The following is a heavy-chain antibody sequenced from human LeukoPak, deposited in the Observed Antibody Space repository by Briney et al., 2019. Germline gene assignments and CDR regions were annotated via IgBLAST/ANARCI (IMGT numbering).Heavy chain of an antibody. CDR1: GYTFTSYT. D-gene: IGHD5-18*01. J-gene: IGHJ4*02. Sequence: ASVKASCKASGYTFTSYTMNWVRQAPGQGLEWVGWINTNTGNPTYAQGFTGRFVFSLDTSASTAYLQISSLKAEDTAVYYCARGVDRRGYSYGSSDYWGQGTLVTVSS. CDR2: INTNTGNP. V-gene: IGHV7-4-1*02. CDR3: ARGVDRRGYSYGSSDY.